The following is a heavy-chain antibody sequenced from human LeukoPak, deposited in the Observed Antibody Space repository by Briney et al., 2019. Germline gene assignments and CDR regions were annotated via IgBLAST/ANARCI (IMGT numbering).Heavy chain of an antibody. D-gene: IGHD4-11*01. V-gene: IGHV4-59*01. Sequence: SETLSLTCTVSGDSISGYYWSWIRQPPGKGLEWIAFIESSGTTNYNPSLKSRVSISVDTSKNQFSLNVRSVTAADTAVYYCAREKMTTITTIDYWGQGTLVTVSS. J-gene: IGHJ4*02. CDR3: AREKMTTITTIDY. CDR1: GDSISGYY. CDR2: IESSGTT.